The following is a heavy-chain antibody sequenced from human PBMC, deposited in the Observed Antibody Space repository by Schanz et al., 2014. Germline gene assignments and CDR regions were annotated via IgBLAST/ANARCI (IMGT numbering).Heavy chain of an antibody. CDR3: ARELPGVGAFDS. CDR2: ISYDGSFK. CDR1: GFNFGSHG. D-gene: IGHD7-27*01. V-gene: IGHV3-33*01. Sequence: QVQLVESGGGVVQPGRSLRLSCAASGFNFGSHGMHWVRQAPGKGLEWVAVISYDGSFKNYADSVRGRITMSRDNSKNTMYLQINNLRADDTAVYYCARELPGVGAFDSWGQGTMVTVSS. J-gene: IGHJ3*01.